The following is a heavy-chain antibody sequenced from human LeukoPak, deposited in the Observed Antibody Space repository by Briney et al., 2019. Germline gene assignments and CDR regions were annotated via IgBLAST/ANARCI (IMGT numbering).Heavy chain of an antibody. CDR3: ARDLRGRVDY. Sequence: GGSLRLSCAASGFTFSSYSMNWVRQAPGKGLEWVSYISSSSSTIYYADSVKGRFTISRDNAKNSLYLQMSSLRAEDTAVYYCARDLRGRVDYWGQGTLVTVSS. CDR2: ISSSSSTI. J-gene: IGHJ4*02. V-gene: IGHV3-48*01. CDR1: GFTFSSYS. D-gene: IGHD3-10*01.